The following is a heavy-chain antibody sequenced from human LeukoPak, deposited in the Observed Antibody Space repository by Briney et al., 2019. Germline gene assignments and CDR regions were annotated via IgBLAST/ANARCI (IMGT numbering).Heavy chain of an antibody. CDR2: ISYDGSNK. J-gene: IGHJ4*02. V-gene: IGHV3-30*18. CDR3: AKAVEGDDYVCGY. D-gene: IGHD3-16*01. CDR1: GFTFSNYG. Sequence: GGSLRLSCAASGFTFSNYGMHWVRQAPGKGLGWVAVISYDGSNKYYADSVKGRFTISRDNSKNTLYLQMNSLRAEDTAVYYCAKAVEGDDYVCGYWGQGTLVTVSS.